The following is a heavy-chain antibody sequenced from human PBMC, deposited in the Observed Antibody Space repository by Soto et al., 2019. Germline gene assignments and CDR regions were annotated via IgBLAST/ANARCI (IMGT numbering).Heavy chain of an antibody. CDR1: GGSIVSSSYY. J-gene: IGHJ6*02. CDR3: AIVVDPRSHYSGMDV. D-gene: IGHD4-17*01. CDR2: IYYSGST. V-gene: IGHV4-39*02. Sequence: PSETLSLTCSVSGGSIVSSSYYWGWIRQPPGKGLEWIGSIYYSGSTYYNPSLKSRLTISVDMSNNHFSLKLNSVTAADTAVYYCAIVVDPRSHYSGMDVWGQGTTVTVSS.